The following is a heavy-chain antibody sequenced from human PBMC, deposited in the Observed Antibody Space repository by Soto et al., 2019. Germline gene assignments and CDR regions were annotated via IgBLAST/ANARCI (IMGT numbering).Heavy chain of an antibody. V-gene: IGHV1-18*01. D-gene: IGHD3-10*01. J-gene: IGHJ6*03. CDR3: ASAGGPGDYYYYMDV. Sequence: ASVKVSCKASGYTFTSSGISWVRQAPGQGLEWMGWISAYNGNTNYAQKLQGRVTMTTDTSTSTAYMELRSLRSDDTAVYYCASAGGPGDYYYYMDVWGKGTTVTVSS. CDR2: ISAYNGNT. CDR1: GYTFTSSG.